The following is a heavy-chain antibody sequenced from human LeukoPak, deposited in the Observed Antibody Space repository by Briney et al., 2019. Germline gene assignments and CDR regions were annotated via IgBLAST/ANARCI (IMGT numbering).Heavy chain of an antibody. CDR2: IDSGGGGI. J-gene: IGHJ4*02. D-gene: IGHD1-26*01. CDR1: GFTFSNYA. Sequence: AGGSLRLSCAASGFTFSNYAMTWVRQAPGKGLEWVAVIDSGGGGIYYADPVKGRFTISRDNSKNTLYLQMNSLRAEDTAVFYCGKYSASRSRYFDYWGQGALVTVSS. CDR3: GKYSASRSRYFDY. V-gene: IGHV3-23*01.